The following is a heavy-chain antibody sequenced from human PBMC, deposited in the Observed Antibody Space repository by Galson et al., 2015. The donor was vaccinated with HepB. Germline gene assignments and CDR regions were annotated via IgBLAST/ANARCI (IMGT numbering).Heavy chain of an antibody. Sequence: QSGAEVTKPGESLRISCKGSGYSFPSYWISWVRQMPGKGLEWMGRIDPSDSYTNYSPSFQGHVTISADKSISTAYLQWSSLKASDTAMYYCATLGLVVVPAAKDYYGMDVWGQGTTVTVSS. CDR1: GYSFPSYW. D-gene: IGHD2-2*01. CDR3: ATLGLVVVPAAKDYYGMDV. J-gene: IGHJ6*02. V-gene: IGHV5-10-1*01. CDR2: IDPSDSYT.